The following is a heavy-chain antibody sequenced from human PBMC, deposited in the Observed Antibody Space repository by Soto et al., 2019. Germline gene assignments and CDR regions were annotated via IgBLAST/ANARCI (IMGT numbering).Heavy chain of an antibody. Sequence: QVQLVESGGGVVQPGRSLRLSCAASGFTFYKYGMHWVRQAPGKGLEWVALISHDGSNKYYVDSAKGRFTIARDNSKNTVFLQMNSLRSEDTALYFCAKDDSNRWYNYYAMDVRGQGTTVTVSS. J-gene: IGHJ6*02. D-gene: IGHD3-22*01. CDR3: AKDDSNRWYNYYAMDV. CDR2: ISHDGSNK. CDR1: GFTFYKYG. V-gene: IGHV3-30*18.